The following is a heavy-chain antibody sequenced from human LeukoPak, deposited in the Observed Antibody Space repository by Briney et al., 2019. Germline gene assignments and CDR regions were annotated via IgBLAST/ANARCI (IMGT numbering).Heavy chain of an antibody. CDR1: GYTFTSYA. D-gene: IGHD6-13*01. V-gene: IGHV1-3*01. Sequence: ASVKVSCKASGYTFTSYAMHWVRQARGQRLEWMGWINAGNGNTKYSQKFQGRVTLTRDTSASTAYMELSSLRSEDTAVYYCARDSIAAATNWFDPWGQGTLVTVSS. CDR3: ARDSIAAATNWFDP. CDR2: INAGNGNT. J-gene: IGHJ5*02.